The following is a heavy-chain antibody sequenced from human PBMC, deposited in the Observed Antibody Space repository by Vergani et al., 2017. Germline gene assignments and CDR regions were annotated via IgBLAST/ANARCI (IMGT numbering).Heavy chain of an antibody. D-gene: IGHD3-22*01. J-gene: IGHJ3*02. Sequence: EVQLLESGGGLVQPGGSLRLSCAASGFTFSSYAMSWVRQAPGKGLEWVSAISGSGGSTYYADSVKGRFTISRDNSKNSLYLQMNSLRAEDTAVYYCARRYYDSSGYSPGAFDIWGQGTMVTVSS. CDR2: ISGSGGST. V-gene: IGHV3-23*01. CDR1: GFTFSSYA. CDR3: ARRYYDSSGYSPGAFDI.